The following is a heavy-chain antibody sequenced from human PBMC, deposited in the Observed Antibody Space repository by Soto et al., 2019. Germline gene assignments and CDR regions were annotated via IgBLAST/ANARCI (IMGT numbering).Heavy chain of an antibody. CDR2: ISAYNGNT. CDR1: GYTFTSYG. V-gene: IGHV1-18*01. CDR3: ARRIAVADRNWFDP. Sequence: ASVKVSCKASGYTFTSYGISWVRQAPGQGLEWMGWISAYNGNTNYAQKLQGRVTMTTDTSTSTAYMELRSLRSDDTAVYYCARRIAVADRNWFDPWGQGTLVTVSS. D-gene: IGHD6-19*01. J-gene: IGHJ5*02.